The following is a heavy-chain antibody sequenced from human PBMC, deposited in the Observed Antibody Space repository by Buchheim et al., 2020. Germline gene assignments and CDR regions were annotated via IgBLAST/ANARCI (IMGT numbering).Heavy chain of an antibody. CDR1: GGSISSSSYY. D-gene: IGHD4-17*01. J-gene: IGHJ6*02. CDR2: IYYSGST. CDR3: ARLPLYGDYRSRAYYYGMDV. Sequence: QVQLQESGPGLVKPSETLSLTCTVSGGSISSSSYYWGWIRQPPGKGLEWIGSIYYSGSTYYNPSLKSRVTISVDTSKNQFSLKLSSVTAADTAVYYCARLPLYGDYRSRAYYYGMDVWGQGTT. V-gene: IGHV4-39*01.